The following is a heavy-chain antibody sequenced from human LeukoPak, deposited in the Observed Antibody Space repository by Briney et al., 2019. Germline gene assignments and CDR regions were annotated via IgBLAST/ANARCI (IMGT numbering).Heavy chain of an antibody. J-gene: IGHJ6*02. Sequence: GASVKVSCKASGYTFTSYGISWVRQAPGQGGEWMGWISAYNGNTNYAQKLQGRVTMTTDTSTSTAYMELRSLRSDDTAVYYCARVKSRYGSGSSSYGMDVWGQGTTVTASS. CDR2: ISAYNGNT. D-gene: IGHD3-10*01. CDR3: ARVKSRYGSGSSSYGMDV. CDR1: GYTFTSYG. V-gene: IGHV1-18*01.